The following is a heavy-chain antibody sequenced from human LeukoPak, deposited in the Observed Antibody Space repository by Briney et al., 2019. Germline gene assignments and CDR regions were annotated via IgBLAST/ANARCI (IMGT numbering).Heavy chain of an antibody. D-gene: IGHD1-26*01. CDR3: ARDRGSTEFDY. J-gene: IGHJ4*02. CDR1: GFTLSSNW. Sequence: GGSLRLSCAASGFTLSSNWMHWVRQAPGKGLVWVSRINGDGSSTSYADSVKGRFTISRDNAKNTLYLQMNSLRAEDTAVYYCARDRGSTEFDYWGQGTLVTVSS. V-gene: IGHV3-74*01. CDR2: INGDGSST.